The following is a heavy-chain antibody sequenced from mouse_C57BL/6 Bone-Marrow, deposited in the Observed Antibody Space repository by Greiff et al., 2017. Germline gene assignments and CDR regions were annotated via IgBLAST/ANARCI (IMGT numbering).Heavy chain of an antibody. CDR1: GFNITDYY. CDR2: IDPEDGST. J-gene: IGHJ3*01. V-gene: IGHV14-2*01. D-gene: IGHD5-1*01. Sequence: VQLQQSGAELVKPGASVKLSCTASGFNITDYYMTWVKQRPEQGLEWIGGIDPEDGSTKYAPKFQGKATITADTSSSTAYLQLSSLTSEDTAVYYCARTYFCGFAYWGQGTLVTVSA. CDR3: ARTYFCGFAY.